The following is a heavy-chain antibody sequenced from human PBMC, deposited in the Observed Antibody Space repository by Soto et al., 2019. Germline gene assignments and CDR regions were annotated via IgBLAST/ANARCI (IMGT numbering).Heavy chain of an antibody. V-gene: IGHV5-51*01. CDR2: IFPGDSDT. Sequence: ESLKISCKGSGYNFANFWIGWVRQMPGKGLEWMGMIFPGDSDTKNSPSLEGQITMSVDKSDSSAYLQWRSLKASDTAIYYCAAGHSTGLDAFDIWGQGTMVTVSS. CDR3: AAGHSTGLDAFDI. D-gene: IGHD3-22*01. J-gene: IGHJ3*02. CDR1: GYNFANFW.